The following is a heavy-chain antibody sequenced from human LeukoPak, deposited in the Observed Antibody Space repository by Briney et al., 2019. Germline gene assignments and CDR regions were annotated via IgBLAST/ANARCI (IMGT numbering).Heavy chain of an antibody. CDR3: ARDADYGGLVQY. D-gene: IGHD4-23*01. Sequence: GGSLRLSCAASGFTFNTYWMSWVRQTPGKGLEWVANIKEDGSQKNYVDSVRGRFTISRDNAKNSLYLQMNSLRAEDTAVYYCARDADYGGLVQYWGQGTLVTVSS. CDR2: IKEDGSQK. J-gene: IGHJ4*02. CDR1: GFTFNTYW. V-gene: IGHV3-7*01.